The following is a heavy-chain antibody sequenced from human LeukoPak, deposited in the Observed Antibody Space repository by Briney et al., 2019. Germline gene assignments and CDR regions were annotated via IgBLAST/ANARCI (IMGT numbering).Heavy chain of an antibody. CDR3: VRDSGSGWYDY. D-gene: IGHD6-19*01. V-gene: IGHV4-4*07. CDR2: MHTSGST. Sequence: SETLSLTCTVSGGSISGYYWNWIRQPAGKGLEWIGRMHTSGSTNHNPSLKSRITMSVDRSKNQFSLKLSSVTAADTVVYYCVRDSGSGWYDYWGQGTLATVSS. CDR1: GGSISGYY. J-gene: IGHJ4*02.